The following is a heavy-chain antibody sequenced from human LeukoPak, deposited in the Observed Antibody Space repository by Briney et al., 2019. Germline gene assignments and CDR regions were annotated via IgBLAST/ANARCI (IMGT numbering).Heavy chain of an antibody. D-gene: IGHD1-26*01. CDR3: AKSARPIGGSLRAFDI. J-gene: IGHJ3*02. Sequence: HPGGSLRLSCAASGFTFSNYGMAWVRPVPGQGLQWVSAISDSGSSTYYTDSVKGRFTISRDNSKNTLYLQMSSLRAEDTAVYYCAKSARPIGGSLRAFDIWGQGTMVTVSS. CDR2: ISDSGSST. CDR1: GFTFSNYG. V-gene: IGHV3-23*01.